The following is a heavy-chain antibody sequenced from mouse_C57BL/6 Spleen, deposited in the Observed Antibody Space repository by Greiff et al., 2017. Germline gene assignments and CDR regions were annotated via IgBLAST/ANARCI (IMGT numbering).Heavy chain of an antibody. V-gene: IGHV1-74*01. J-gene: IGHJ4*01. Sequence: QVQLKQPGAELVKPGASVKVSCKASGYNFTSYWMHWVKQRPGQGLEWIGRLHPSDSDTNYTQKFKGKATLTVDKSSRTAYMQLSSLTSDDSAVYYCAIEGVGYAMDYWGQGTSVTVSS. CDR2: LHPSDSDT. CDR3: AIEGVGYAMDY. D-gene: IGHD1-3*01. CDR1: GYNFTSYW.